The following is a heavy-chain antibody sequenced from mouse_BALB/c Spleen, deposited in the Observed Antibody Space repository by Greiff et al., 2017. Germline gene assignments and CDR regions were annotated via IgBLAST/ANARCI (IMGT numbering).Heavy chain of an antibody. CDR1: GYAFTSYN. D-gene: IGHD1-1*01. CDR3: VRGSGSSWDY. V-gene: IGHV1S135*01. Sequence: EVKLVESGPELVKPGASVKVSCKASGYAFTSYNMYWVKQSHGKSLEWIGYIDPYNGGASYNQKFKGKATLTVDKSSSTAYMHLNSLTSEDSAVYYCVRGSGSSWDYWGQGTTLTVSS. J-gene: IGHJ2*01. CDR2: IDPYNGGA.